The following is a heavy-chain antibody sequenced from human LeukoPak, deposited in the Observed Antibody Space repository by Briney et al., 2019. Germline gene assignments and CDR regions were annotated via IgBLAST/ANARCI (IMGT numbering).Heavy chain of an antibody. J-gene: IGHJ6*02. V-gene: IGHV3-30*03. CDR2: ITYDGSAT. CDR3: ARFNGGTSYGLDV. D-gene: IGHD1-1*01. Sequence: GRSLRLSCAVSGFTFSSYGMNWVRQAPGKGLEWVAVITYDGSATYYADSVKGRFTISRDNSNSYLQMNSLRAEDTAVYYCARFNGGTSYGLDVWGQGTTVTVSS. CDR1: GFTFSSYG.